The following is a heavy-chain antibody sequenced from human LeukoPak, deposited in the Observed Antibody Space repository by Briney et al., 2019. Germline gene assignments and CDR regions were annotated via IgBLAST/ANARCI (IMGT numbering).Heavy chain of an antibody. V-gene: IGHV1-8*01. CDR1: GYTFTSYD. CDR2: MNPNSGNT. J-gene: IGHJ3*02. Sequence: ASVKVSCKASGYTFTSYDINWVRQATGRGLEWMGWMNPNSGNTGYAQKFQGRVTMTRNTSISTAYMELSSLRSEDTAVYYCARKQWLVLGHDAFDIWGQGTMVTVSS. CDR3: ARKQWLVLGHDAFDI. D-gene: IGHD6-19*01.